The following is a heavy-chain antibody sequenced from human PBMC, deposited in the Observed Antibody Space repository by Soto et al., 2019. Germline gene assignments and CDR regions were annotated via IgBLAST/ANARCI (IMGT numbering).Heavy chain of an antibody. Sequence: QITLEESGPTLVKPTQTLTLTCSFSGFSLSTTGMGVGWIRQPPGKALEWLALLYWDDDKHYSPSLQSRLTITKHTSKNQVVLTMTNMDPVDTATYYCAHRRSYGDFDLWGRGTLVTVSS. CDR1: GFSLSTTGMG. J-gene: IGHJ2*01. D-gene: IGHD4-17*01. CDR2: LYWDDDK. CDR3: AHRRSYGDFDL. V-gene: IGHV2-5*02.